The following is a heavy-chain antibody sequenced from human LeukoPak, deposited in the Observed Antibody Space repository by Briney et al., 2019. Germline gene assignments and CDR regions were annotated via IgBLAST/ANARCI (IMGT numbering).Heavy chain of an antibody. V-gene: IGHV4-34*01. CDR3: PRGDYYYMDV. J-gene: IGHJ6*03. CDR2: INHSGST. CDR1: GGSFSGYY. Sequence: SETLSLTCAVSGGSFSGYYWSWIRQPPGKGLEWIGEINHSGSTNYNPSLKSRVTISVDTSKNQFSLKLSSVTAADTAVYYCPRGDYYYMDVWGKGTTVTVSS.